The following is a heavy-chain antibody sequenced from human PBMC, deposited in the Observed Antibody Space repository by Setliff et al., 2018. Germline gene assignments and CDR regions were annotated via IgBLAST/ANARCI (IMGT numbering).Heavy chain of an antibody. Sequence: PSETLSLTCTVSGYSISSGYYWGWIRQPPGKGLEWIGSIYHSGSTYYNPSLKSRVTISVDTSKNQFSLKLSSVTAADTAVYYCARALGSSSFPFDYWGQGTLVTVSS. D-gene: IGHD6-13*01. J-gene: IGHJ4*02. V-gene: IGHV4-38-2*02. CDR1: GYSISSGYY. CDR3: ARALGSSSFPFDY. CDR2: IYHSGST.